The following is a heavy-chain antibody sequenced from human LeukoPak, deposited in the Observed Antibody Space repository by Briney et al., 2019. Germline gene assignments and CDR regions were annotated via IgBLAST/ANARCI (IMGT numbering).Heavy chain of an antibody. V-gene: IGHV4-59*08. Sequence: SETLSPTCTVSGGSISSYYWSWIRQPPGKGLEWIGYIYYSGSTNYNPSLKSRVTISVDTSKNQFSLKLSSVTAADTAVYYCARHNSGSYYPWIDYWGQGTLVTVSS. CDR2: IYYSGST. CDR1: GGSISSYY. CDR3: ARHNSGSYYPWIDY. J-gene: IGHJ4*02. D-gene: IGHD1-26*01.